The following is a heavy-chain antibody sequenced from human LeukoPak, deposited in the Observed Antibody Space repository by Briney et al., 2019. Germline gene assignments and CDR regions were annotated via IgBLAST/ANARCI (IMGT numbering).Heavy chain of an antibody. CDR2: IYFSETT. Sequence: SETLSLTCSVSGAPLRSHYRTWIRQSPGKGLEWIGHIYFSETTKYNPSLKSRASISADISKDQFSLNLRSVTAADTAVYYCVSVYEYSDYFTWGQGTQVVVSS. CDR1: GAPLRSHY. V-gene: IGHV4-59*11. J-gene: IGHJ4*02. CDR3: VSVYEYSDYFT. D-gene: IGHD4-11*01.